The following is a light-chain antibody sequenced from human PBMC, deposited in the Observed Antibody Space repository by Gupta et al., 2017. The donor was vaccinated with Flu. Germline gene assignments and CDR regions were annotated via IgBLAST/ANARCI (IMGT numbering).Light chain of an antibody. Sequence: DIVMTQSPDSLAVSLGERATIHCKSSQSVLDTSNNTISLAWYQLKSGQPPKLLIYWASTRESGVPDRFSGSGSGTDFTLTISSLQAEDVAIYYCQQYYATPYTFGQGTKLEIK. CDR2: WAS. CDR3: QQYYATPYT. CDR1: QSVLDTSNNTIS. J-gene: IGKJ2*01. V-gene: IGKV4-1*01.